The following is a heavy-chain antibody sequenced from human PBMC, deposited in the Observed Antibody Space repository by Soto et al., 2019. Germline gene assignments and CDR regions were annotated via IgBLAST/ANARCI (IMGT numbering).Heavy chain of an antibody. D-gene: IGHD1-1*01. J-gene: IGHJ4*02. CDR1: GYTFTGDR. V-gene: IGHV1-3*01. CDR2: INAGSGKT. CDR3: ARDRDWSFDY. Sequence: QVQLVQSGAEVKKPGASVKVSCKASGYTFTGDRMHWVRQAPGQRLEWMGWINAGSGKTTYSQRFQGRVTITRDTSAGTDYMELSSLTSEDTAVYYCARDRDWSFDYWGRRTLVTVSS.